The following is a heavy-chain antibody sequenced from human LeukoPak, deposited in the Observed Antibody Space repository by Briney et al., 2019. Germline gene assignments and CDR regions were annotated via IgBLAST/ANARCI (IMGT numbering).Heavy chain of an antibody. CDR1: GASINSVDYY. CDR2: ISSSGST. Sequence: SETLSLTCTVSGASINSVDYYWSWIRQPPGRGLEWIGYISSSGSTFYSLSLKSRLTISVDTSKNQFSLRLRSVTAADTAMYYCARDQLPYGMDVWGRGTTVTVSS. D-gene: IGHD4-23*01. CDR3: ARDQLPYGMDV. J-gene: IGHJ6*02. V-gene: IGHV4-30-4*01.